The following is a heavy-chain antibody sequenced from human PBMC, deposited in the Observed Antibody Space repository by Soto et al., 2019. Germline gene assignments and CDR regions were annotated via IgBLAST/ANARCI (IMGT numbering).Heavy chain of an antibody. CDR1: GGSVSSSSYY. Sequence: SQTLSLTCTVSGGSVSSSSYYWGWVRQPPGKGLEWIGSVYYSGSTYYNPSLESRVSISVDKSQNQFSLKLMSLSASHTAAYYCVGLEGLTTSSYYFGCWRQGARVTVCS. V-gene: IGHV4-39*01. J-gene: IGHJ4*02. CDR3: VGLEGLTTSSYYFGC. CDR2: VYYSGST. D-gene: IGHD2-21*02.